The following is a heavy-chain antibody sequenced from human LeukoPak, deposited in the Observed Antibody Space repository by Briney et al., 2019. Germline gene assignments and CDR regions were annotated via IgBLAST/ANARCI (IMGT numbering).Heavy chain of an antibody. Sequence: ASVKVSCKSSGYTFTSYYLHWVRQPPGQGVEWMGIINTSGGSTSYAQKFKGRVNMNRDMATGTVYMELSRLRSEDTAVYYWARDFAYCCSTSCYALDYWGQGTLVTVSS. V-gene: IGHV1-46*01. CDR1: GYTFTSYY. D-gene: IGHD2-2*01. CDR2: INTSGGST. CDR3: ARDFAYCCSTSCYALDY. J-gene: IGHJ4*02.